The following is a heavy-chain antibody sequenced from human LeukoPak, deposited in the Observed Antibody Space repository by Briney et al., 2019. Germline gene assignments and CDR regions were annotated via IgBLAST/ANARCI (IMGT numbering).Heavy chain of an antibody. V-gene: IGHV1-18*04. Sequence: ASVKVSCKASGYTFTSYGISWVRQAPGQGLEWMGWISAYNGNTNYAQKLQGRVTMTADTSTSTAYMELRSLRSDDTAVYYCARDIAVAGTIWFDPWGQGTLVTVSS. J-gene: IGHJ5*02. D-gene: IGHD6-19*01. CDR1: GYTFTSYG. CDR2: ISAYNGNT. CDR3: ARDIAVAGTIWFDP.